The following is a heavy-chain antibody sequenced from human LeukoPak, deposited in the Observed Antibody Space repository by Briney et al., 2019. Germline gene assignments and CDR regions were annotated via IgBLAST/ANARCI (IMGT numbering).Heavy chain of an antibody. J-gene: IGHJ5*02. CDR2: IIPILGIA. V-gene: IGHV1-69*04. Sequence: SVKVSCKASGGTFSSYAISWVRQSPGQGLEWMGRIIPILGIANYAQKFQGRVTITADKSTSTAYMELSSLRSEDTAVYYCARDPPVLDSGYGYSWFDPWGQGTLVTVSS. D-gene: IGHD5-12*01. CDR1: GGTFSSYA. CDR3: ARDPPVLDSGYGYSWFDP.